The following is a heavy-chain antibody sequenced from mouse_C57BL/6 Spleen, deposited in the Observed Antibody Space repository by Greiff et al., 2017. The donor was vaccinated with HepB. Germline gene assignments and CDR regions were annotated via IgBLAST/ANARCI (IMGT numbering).Heavy chain of an antibody. J-gene: IGHJ2*01. Sequence: EVKLMESGPELVKPGASVKISCKASGYSFTDYNMNWVKQSNGKSLEWIGVINPNYGTTSYNQKFKGKATLTVDQSSSTAYMQLNSLTSEDSAVYYCARGDYYGSSYYYYFDYWGQGTTLTVSS. D-gene: IGHD1-1*01. CDR2: INPNYGTT. CDR1: GYSFTDYN. V-gene: IGHV1-39*01. CDR3: ARGDYYGSSYYYYFDY.